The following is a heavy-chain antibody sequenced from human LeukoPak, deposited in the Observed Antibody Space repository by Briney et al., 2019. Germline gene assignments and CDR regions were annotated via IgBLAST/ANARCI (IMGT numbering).Heavy chain of an antibody. CDR3: ARAPLLWFGEPWYFDL. CDR1: GGSFSGYY. J-gene: IGHJ2*01. Sequence: SKTLSLTCAVYGGSFSGYYWSWIRQPPGKGLEWIGEINHSGSTNYNPSLKSRVTISVDTSKNQFSLKLSSVTAADTAVYYCARAPLLWFGEPWYFDLWGRGTLVTVSS. V-gene: IGHV4-34*01. CDR2: INHSGST. D-gene: IGHD3-10*01.